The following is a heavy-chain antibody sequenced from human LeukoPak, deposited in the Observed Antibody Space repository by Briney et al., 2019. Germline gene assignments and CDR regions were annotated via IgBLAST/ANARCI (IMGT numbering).Heavy chain of an antibody. V-gene: IGHV3-23*01. CDR1: GFTFSSYA. CDR3: AKERLAAVGYNWFDP. D-gene: IGHD6-13*01. J-gene: IGHJ5*02. Sequence: GGSLRLSCAASGFTFSSYAMSWVRQAPGKGLEWVTAIGGSDGSTYYADSVKGRFTISRDNSKNTLYLQMNSLRAEDTATYYCAKERLAAVGYNWFDPWGQGTLVTVSS. CDR2: IGGSDGST.